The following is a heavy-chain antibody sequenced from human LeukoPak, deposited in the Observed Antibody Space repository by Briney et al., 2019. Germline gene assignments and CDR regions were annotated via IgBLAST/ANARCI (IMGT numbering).Heavy chain of an antibody. CDR3: ASSITMIVVVTPAPNFDY. CDR1: GYTFTGYY. D-gene: IGHD3-22*01. CDR2: INPNSGAT. Sequence: SVNVSCKASGYTFTGYYMHWVRQAPGQGLEWMGWINPNSGATNFAQKFQGRVTMTRDTSISTAYMELSRLRSDDTAVYYCASSITMIVVVTPAPNFDYWGQGTLVTVSS. J-gene: IGHJ4*02. V-gene: IGHV1-2*02.